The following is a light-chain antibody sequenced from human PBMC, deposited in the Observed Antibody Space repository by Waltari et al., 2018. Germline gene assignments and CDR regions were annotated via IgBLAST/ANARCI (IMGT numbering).Light chain of an antibody. CDR3: QQYFSFPPT. V-gene: IGKV4-1*01. CDR2: WAS. CDR1: QDILYGSNNDNY. Sequence: DIVLTQSPDSLAVSLVERATITCTSSQDILYGSNNDNYFTRSPQKPGQPPRVLIYWASTRESGVPDRFSGSGSGTDFTLTISSLQAEDVAVYYCQQYFSFPPTFGGGTKVEIK. J-gene: IGKJ4*01.